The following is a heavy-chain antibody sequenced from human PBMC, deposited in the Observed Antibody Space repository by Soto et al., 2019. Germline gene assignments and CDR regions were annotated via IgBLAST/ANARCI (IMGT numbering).Heavy chain of an antibody. D-gene: IGHD2-21*01. CDR3: AYSGVGVRGNGYGCFDS. CDR1: RCSRSTRGVG. J-gene: IGHJ4*02. V-gene: IGHV2-5*02. CDR2: IYWDDDK. Sequence: SAPTLVNPTETLTLTGTYSRCSRSTRGVGVGWIRQPPGKALEWLALIYWDDDKRYKTSLKTRLTITKDTSKNQEVPTMTNMDSVDTATDFCAYSGVGVRGNGYGCFDSWGQGTLVTVSS.